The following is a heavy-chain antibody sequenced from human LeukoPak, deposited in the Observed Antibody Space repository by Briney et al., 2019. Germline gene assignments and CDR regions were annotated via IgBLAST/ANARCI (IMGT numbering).Heavy chain of an antibody. J-gene: IGHJ5*02. CDR2: IYYSGST. Sequence: SETLSLTCAVSGYSISSSNWWGWIRQPPGKGLEWIGYIYYSGSTYYNPSLKSRVTMSVDTSKNQFSLKLSSVTAVDTAVYYCARVFWSGYSFPNWFDPWGQGTLVTVSS. CDR3: ARVFWSGYSFPNWFDP. CDR1: GYSISSSNW. D-gene: IGHD3-3*01. V-gene: IGHV4-28*03.